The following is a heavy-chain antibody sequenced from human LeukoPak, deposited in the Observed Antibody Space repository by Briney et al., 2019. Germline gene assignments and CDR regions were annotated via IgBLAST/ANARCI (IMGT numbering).Heavy chain of an antibody. D-gene: IGHD3-22*01. J-gene: IGHJ4*02. Sequence: GGSLRLSCAASGFTFSSYGMHWVRQAPGKGLEGVAVISYGGSNKYYADSVKGRFTISRDNSKNTLYLQMNSLRAEDTAVYYCAKIPWYYDSSGYSLDYWGQGTLVTVSS. CDR2: ISYGGSNK. CDR1: GFTFSSYG. CDR3: AKIPWYYDSSGYSLDY. V-gene: IGHV3-30*18.